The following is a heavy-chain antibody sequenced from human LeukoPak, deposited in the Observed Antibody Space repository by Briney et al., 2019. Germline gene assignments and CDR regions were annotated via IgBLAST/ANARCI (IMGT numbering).Heavy chain of an antibody. CDR3: ARHEPGLGDFWSGIPTYRFDP. CDR2: IYYSGST. D-gene: IGHD3-3*01. V-gene: IGHV4-39*01. J-gene: IGHJ5*02. CDR1: GGSISSSSYY. Sequence: PSETLSPTCTVSGGSISSSSYYWGWIRQPPGKGLEWIGSIYYSGSTYYNPSLKSRVTISVDTSKNQFSLKLSSVTAADTAVYYCARHEPGLGDFWSGIPTYRFDPWGQGTLVTVSS.